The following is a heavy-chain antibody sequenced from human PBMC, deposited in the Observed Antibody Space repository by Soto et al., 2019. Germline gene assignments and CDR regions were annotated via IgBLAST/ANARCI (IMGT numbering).Heavy chain of an antibody. CDR3: ARSTVGIAAADNWFDP. J-gene: IGHJ5*02. Sequence: PGGSLRLSCAASGFTFSSYSMNWVRQAPGKGLEWVSSISSSSSYIYYADSVKGRFTISRDNAKNSLYLQMNSLRAEDTAVYYCARSTVGIAAADNWFDPWGRGTLVTVSS. CDR2: ISSSSSYI. V-gene: IGHV3-21*01. CDR1: GFTFSSYS. D-gene: IGHD6-13*01.